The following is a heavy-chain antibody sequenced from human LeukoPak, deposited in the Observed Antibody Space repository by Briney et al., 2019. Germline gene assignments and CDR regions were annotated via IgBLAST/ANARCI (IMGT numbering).Heavy chain of an antibody. Sequence: SETLSLTCTVSGGSISSSSYYWGWIRQPPGKGLEWIGSIYYSGSTYYNPSLKSRVTISVDTSKNQFSLKLSSVTAADTAVYYCAVIRRVYYFDYWGQGTLVTVSS. D-gene: IGHD2-8*01. J-gene: IGHJ4*02. CDR3: AVIRRVYYFDY. CDR2: IYYSGST. V-gene: IGHV4-39*01. CDR1: GGSISSSSYY.